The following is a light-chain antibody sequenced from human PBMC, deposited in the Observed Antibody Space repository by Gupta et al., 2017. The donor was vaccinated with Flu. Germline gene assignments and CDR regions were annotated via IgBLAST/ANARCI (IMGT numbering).Light chain of an antibody. CDR1: QGLTNY. Sequence: DIQLTTSPSSLSASVGDRVTITCRASQGLTNYLAWYQQKPGKVPRLLIYAASTLQSGVPSRFSGGGSGTDFTLTITSLQPEDVATYYCQKYNGAPHSFGQGTKLEIK. V-gene: IGKV1-27*01. CDR2: AAS. J-gene: IGKJ2*03. CDR3: QKYNGAPHS.